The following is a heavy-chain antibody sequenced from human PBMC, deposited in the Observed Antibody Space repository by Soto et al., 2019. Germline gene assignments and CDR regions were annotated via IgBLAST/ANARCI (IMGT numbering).Heavy chain of an antibody. Sequence: QVQLMQSGAEVKKPGASVKVSCKASGYSFTSYAISWVRQAPGQGLEWMGWISAYNGNTNYAQKCQGRVTRTTDQSTSTAYMERRSLRSDDTAVYYCATVNRGYTAYWYYDLWGRGTLVTVSS. V-gene: IGHV1-18*01. CDR1: GYSFTSYA. CDR3: ATVNRGYTAYWYYDL. CDR2: ISAYNGNT. D-gene: IGHD3-22*01. J-gene: IGHJ2*01.